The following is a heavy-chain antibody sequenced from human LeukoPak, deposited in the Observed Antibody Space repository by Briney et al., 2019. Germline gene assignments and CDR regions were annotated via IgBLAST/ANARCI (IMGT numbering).Heavy chain of an antibody. CDR1: GYTFTSYY. Sequence: ASVNVSCKASGYTFTSYYMHWVRQAPGQGLEWMGGISPMFGTVNSAQRFQGRVTITGEKSRSTVYMDVSSLRSEDTAVYYCAREGIAGGLGWVAFDIWGQGTMVTVSS. V-gene: IGHV1-46*01. D-gene: IGHD6-13*01. CDR3: AREGIAGGLGWVAFDI. J-gene: IGHJ3*02. CDR2: ISPMFGTV.